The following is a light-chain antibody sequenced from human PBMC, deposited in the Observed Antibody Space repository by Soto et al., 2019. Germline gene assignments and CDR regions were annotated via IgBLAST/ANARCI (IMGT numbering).Light chain of an antibody. CDR2: GAS. V-gene: IGKV3-15*01. CDR3: QQYNNWPPT. Sequence: ELVRTQSPATLSVSPGERATLSCRASQSVSSNLAWYQQKPGQAPRLVMYGASTRATAIPARFSGSGSGTEFTLTISSLQSEDFAVYYCQQYNNWPPTFGGGTKVEIK. CDR1: QSVSSN. J-gene: IGKJ4*01.